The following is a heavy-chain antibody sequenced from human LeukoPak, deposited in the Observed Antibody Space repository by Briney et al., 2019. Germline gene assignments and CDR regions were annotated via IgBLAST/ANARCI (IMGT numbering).Heavy chain of an antibody. CDR2: IYYSGST. Sequence: SETLSLTCSVSGGSISSDSYYWAWIRQPPGKGLEWIASIYYSGSTYYNPSLKSRVTISVDTSRNQFSLKLSSVTAADTAVYYCASLAVAGLSEGYWGQGTLVIVSS. J-gene: IGHJ4*02. CDR1: GGSISSDSYY. CDR3: ASLAVAGLSEGY. V-gene: IGHV4-39*01. D-gene: IGHD6-19*01.